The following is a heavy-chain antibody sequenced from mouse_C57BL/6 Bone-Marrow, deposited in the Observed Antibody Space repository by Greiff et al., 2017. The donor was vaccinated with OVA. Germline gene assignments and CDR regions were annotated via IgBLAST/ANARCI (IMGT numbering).Heavy chain of an antibody. CDR1: GYTFTSYG. V-gene: IGHV1-81*01. Sequence: QVHVKQSGAELARPGASVKLSCKASGYTFTSYGISWVKQRTGQGLEWIGEIYPRSGNTYYNEKFKGKATLTADKSSSTAYMELRSLTSEDSAVYFCAREVLYGSLDYWGQGTTLTVSS. D-gene: IGHD1-1*01. CDR3: AREVLYGSLDY. CDR2: IYPRSGNT. J-gene: IGHJ2*01.